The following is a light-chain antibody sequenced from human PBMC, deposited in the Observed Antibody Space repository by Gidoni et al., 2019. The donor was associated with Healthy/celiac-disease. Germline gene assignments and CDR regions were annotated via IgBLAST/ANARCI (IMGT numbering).Light chain of an antibody. J-gene: IGLJ2*01. Sequence: TISCTGTRSYVGGYNYVSWYQQHPGKAPKLMIYEVSKRPSGVPDRFSGSKSGNTASLTVSGLQAEDEADYYCSSYAGSNNVVFGGGTRLTVL. CDR1: RSYVGGYNY. CDR3: SSYAGSNNVV. V-gene: IGLV2-8*01. CDR2: EVS.